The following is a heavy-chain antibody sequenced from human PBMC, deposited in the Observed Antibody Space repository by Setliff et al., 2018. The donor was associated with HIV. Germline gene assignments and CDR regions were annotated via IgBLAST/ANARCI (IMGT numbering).Heavy chain of an antibody. CDR1: GGSISSSSYY. CDR3: TRTNPLAAPPFDF. CDR2: IYYSGIT. Sequence: SETLSLTCTVSGGSISSSSYYWGWIRQPPGKGLEWIGSIYYSGITYYNPSLKSRVTISVDTSKNQFSLRLSSVTAADTAVYYCTRTNPLAAPPFDFWGQGTLVTVSS. V-gene: IGHV4-39*01. J-gene: IGHJ4*02. D-gene: IGHD6-13*01.